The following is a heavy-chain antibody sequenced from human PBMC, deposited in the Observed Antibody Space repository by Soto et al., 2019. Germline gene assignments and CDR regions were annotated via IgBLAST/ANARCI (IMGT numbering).Heavy chain of an antibody. CDR3: ARGVRSSSWYNFDY. CDR1: GYTFTSYD. J-gene: IGHJ4*02. V-gene: IGHV1-8*01. CDR2: MNPNSGNT. Sequence: QVQLVQSGAEVKKPGASVKVSCKASGYTFTSYDINWVRQATGQGLEWMGWMNPNSGNTGYAQKFRGRVTMTRNTSISTAYMELSSLRSEDTAVYYCARGVRSSSWYNFDYWGQGALVTVSS. D-gene: IGHD6-13*01.